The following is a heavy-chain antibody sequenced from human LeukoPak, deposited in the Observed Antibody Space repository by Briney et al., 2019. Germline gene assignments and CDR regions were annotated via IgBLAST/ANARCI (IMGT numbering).Heavy chain of an antibody. CDR2: IYTSGST. CDR1: GGSISSYY. Sequence: SETLSLTCTVSGGSISSYYWSWIRQPPGKGLEWIGHIYTSGSTNYNPSLKSRVTISVDTSKNQFSLKLSSVTAADTAVYYCARLSIAAAGPSFDYWGQGTLVTVSS. CDR3: ARLSIAAAGPSFDY. J-gene: IGHJ4*02. D-gene: IGHD6-13*01. V-gene: IGHV4-4*09.